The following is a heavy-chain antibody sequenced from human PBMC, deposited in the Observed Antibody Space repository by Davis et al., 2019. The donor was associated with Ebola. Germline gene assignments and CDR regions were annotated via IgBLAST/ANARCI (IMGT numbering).Heavy chain of an antibody. V-gene: IGHV1-18*01. D-gene: IGHD2-15*01. CDR3: ARDAVVVVVAAQRDAFDI. Sequence: ASVMVFCYASSYTTSSYGISWLRQPPGQGLEWMGWLSAYNGNINYAQKRQGRVTMTTDTSTSTAYMEVRSLRSDDTAVYYCARDAVVVVVAAQRDAFDIWGQGTMVSVSS. J-gene: IGHJ3*02. CDR1: SYTTSSYG. CDR2: LSAYNGNI.